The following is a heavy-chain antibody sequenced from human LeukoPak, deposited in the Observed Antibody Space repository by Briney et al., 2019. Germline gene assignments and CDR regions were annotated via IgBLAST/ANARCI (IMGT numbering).Heavy chain of an antibody. D-gene: IGHD1-1*01. CDR3: AREEELELGY. CDR2: ISAYNGNT. V-gene: IGHV1-18*01. CDR1: GYTFTSYG. Sequence: ASVKVSCKASGYTFTSYGISWVRQAPGQGLEWMGWISAYNGNTNYAQKFQGRVTITAGESTSTAYMELSSLRSEDTAVYYCAREEELELGYWGQGTLVTVSS. J-gene: IGHJ4*02.